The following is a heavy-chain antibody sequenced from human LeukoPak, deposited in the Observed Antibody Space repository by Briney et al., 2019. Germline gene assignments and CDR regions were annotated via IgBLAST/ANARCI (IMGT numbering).Heavy chain of an antibody. J-gene: IGHJ4*02. D-gene: IGHD1-26*01. CDR2: INTGGCT. V-gene: IGHV4-4*07. CDR1: GGSISSYY. CDR3: ARDRRVGATPHFDY. Sequence: TSETLSLTCTVSGGSISSYYWSWIRQPAGKGLEWIGRINTGGCTNYNPSLKSRVTMSVDTSKNQFSLNLSSVTAADTAVYYCARDRRVGATPHFDYWGQGTLVTVSS.